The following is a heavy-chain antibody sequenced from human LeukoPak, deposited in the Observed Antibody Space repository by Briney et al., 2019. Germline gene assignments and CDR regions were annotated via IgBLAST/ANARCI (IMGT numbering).Heavy chain of an antibody. CDR1: GGSISSGSYS. D-gene: IGHD6-19*01. J-gene: IGHJ2*01. Sequence: SETLSLTCSVSGGSISSGSYSWSWIRQPSGKGLEWIGRIFTSGSTNYNPSLKSRVTVSLDTSKSQFSLTLSSVTAADTAVYYCARDRMVSGWPGRFFDLWGRGTLVTVSS. CDR3: ARDRMVSGWPGRFFDL. CDR2: IFTSGST. V-gene: IGHV4-61*02.